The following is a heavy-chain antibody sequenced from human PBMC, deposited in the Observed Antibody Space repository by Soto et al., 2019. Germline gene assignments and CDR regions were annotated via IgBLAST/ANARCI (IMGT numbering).Heavy chain of an antibody. CDR2: IYYSGST. V-gene: IGHV4-59*12. Sequence: SETLSLTCTVSGGSISSYYWSWIRQPPGKGLEWIGYIYYSGSTYYNPSLKSRVTISVDASKNQFSLKLSSVTAADTAVYYCARERPDGARLDPWGQGTLVTVSS. CDR3: ARERPDGARLDP. D-gene: IGHD6-6*01. CDR1: GGSISSYY. J-gene: IGHJ5*02.